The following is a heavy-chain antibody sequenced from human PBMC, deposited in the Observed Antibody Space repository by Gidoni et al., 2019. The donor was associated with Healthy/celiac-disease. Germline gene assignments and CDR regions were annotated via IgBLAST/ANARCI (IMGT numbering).Heavy chain of an antibody. J-gene: IGHJ4*02. CDR1: GFTFDDYA. D-gene: IGHD4-17*01. Sequence: EVQLVESGGGLVQPGRSLRLSCAASGFTFDDYAMHWVRQAPGKGLGWVSGISWNSGSIGYADSVKGRFTISRDNAKNSLYLQMNSLRAEDTALYYCAKGGGAYGDYPDYWGQGTLVTVSS. CDR3: AKGGGAYGDYPDY. CDR2: ISWNSGSI. V-gene: IGHV3-9*01.